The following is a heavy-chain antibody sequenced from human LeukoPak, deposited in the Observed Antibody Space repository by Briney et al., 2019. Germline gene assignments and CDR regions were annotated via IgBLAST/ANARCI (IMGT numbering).Heavy chain of an antibody. CDR1: GGSISSYY. CDR2: IYYSGST. V-gene: IGHV4-59*08. CDR3: ARHRSDIVVVPAAIGY. D-gene: IGHD2-2*01. Sequence: SETLSLTCTVSGGSISSYYWSWIRQPPGKGLEWIGYIYYSGSTNYNPSLKSRVTISVDTSKNQFSLKLSSVTAADTAVYYCARHRSDIVVVPAAIGYWGQGTLVTVSS. J-gene: IGHJ4*02.